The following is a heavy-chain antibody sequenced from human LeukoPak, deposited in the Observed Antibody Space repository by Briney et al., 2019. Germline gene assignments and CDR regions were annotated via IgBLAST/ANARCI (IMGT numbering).Heavy chain of an antibody. CDR1: GGSISSYY. V-gene: IGHV4-59*12. CDR2: IYYSGST. CDR3: ASLTSYYFDY. Sequence: PSETLSLTCTVFGGSISSYYWSWIRQPPGKGLEWIGYIYYSGSTNYNPPLKSRVTISVDRSNNQFSLKLSSVTAADTAVYYCASLTSYYFDYWGQGALVTVSS. J-gene: IGHJ4*02.